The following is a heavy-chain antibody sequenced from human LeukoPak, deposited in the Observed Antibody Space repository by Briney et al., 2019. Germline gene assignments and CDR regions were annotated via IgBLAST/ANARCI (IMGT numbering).Heavy chain of an antibody. CDR1: GGSISSYY. J-gene: IGHJ5*02. D-gene: IGHD5-12*01. Sequence: PSETLSLTCTVSGGSISSYYWSWIRQPPGKGLEWIGYIYYSGSTNYNPSLKSRVTISVDTSKNQFSLKLSSVTAADTAVYYCARQLVATTNNWFDPWGQGTLVTVSS. V-gene: IGHV4-59*01. CDR2: IYYSGST. CDR3: ARQLVATTNNWFDP.